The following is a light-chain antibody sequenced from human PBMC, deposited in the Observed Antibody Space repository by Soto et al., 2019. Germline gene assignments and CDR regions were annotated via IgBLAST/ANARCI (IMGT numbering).Light chain of an antibody. CDR2: EVT. CDR3: TSYTGNSTLV. V-gene: IGLV2-14*01. J-gene: IGLJ3*02. CDR1: SSDVGGYNY. Sequence: QSALTQPASVSGSPGQSITISCTGTSSDVGGYNYVSWYQQYPGKAPKLMIYEVTNRPSGVPDRFSGSKSGNTASLTISGLQDEDEADYYCTSYTGNSTLVVGTGTKLTVL.